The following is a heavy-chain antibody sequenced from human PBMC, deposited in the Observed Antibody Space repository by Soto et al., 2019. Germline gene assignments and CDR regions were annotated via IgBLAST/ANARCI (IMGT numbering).Heavy chain of an antibody. V-gene: IGHV1-18*01. CDR3: ERLRTEGATSPEDAFDL. CDR1: RYTSISHD. D-gene: IGHD1-26*01. CDR2: ISTLTGKT. Sequence: QVQLMQSGGEVKEPGASVKVSCKTSRYTSISHDISWVRQAPGQGLEWMGWISTLTGKTDYAQKFQGRLTMTTDTHTNIGYMELRSLRSQYKALSFCERLRTEGATSPEDAFDLWGQGTKVTVSS. J-gene: IGHJ3*01.